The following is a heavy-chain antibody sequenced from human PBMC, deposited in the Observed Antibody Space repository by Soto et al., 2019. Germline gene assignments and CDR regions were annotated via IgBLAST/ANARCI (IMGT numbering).Heavy chain of an antibody. J-gene: IGHJ4*02. D-gene: IGHD7-27*01. V-gene: IGHV3-21*06. CDR2: ISSTTNYI. CDR3: ARESEDLTSNFDY. Sequence: EVQLVESGGGLVKPGGSLRLSCAASGFTFTRYSINWVRQAPGKGLEWVSSISSTTNYIYYGESMKGRFTISRDNAKNSLYLEMNSLRAEDTAVYYCARESEDLTSNFDYWGQGTLVTVSS. CDR1: GFTFTRYS.